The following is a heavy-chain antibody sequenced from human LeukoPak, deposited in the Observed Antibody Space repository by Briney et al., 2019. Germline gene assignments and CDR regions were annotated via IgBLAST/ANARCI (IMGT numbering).Heavy chain of an antibody. CDR2: ISYDGSNK. CDR1: GFTFSSYS. D-gene: IGHD6-19*01. J-gene: IGHJ3*02. V-gene: IGHV3-30*19. Sequence: GGSLRLSCAASGFTFSSYSMNWVRQAPGKGLEWVAVISYDGSNKYYADFVKGRFTISRDNSKNTLYLQMNSLRAEDTAVYYCARGARGSGWRVFDIWGQGTMVTVSS. CDR3: ARGARGSGWRVFDI.